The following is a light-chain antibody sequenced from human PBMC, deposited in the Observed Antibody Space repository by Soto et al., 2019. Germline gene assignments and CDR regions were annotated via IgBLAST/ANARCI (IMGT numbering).Light chain of an antibody. CDR3: ATWDDTLNGYV. CDR1: SSNIGTNT. Sequence: QSALTQPPSASGTPGQRVTISCFGSSSNIGTNTVNWYQQLPGTAPKLLIYINSQRPSGVPDRFSGSNFGTSASLAISGLQSEDEADYYCATWDDTLNGYVFGTGTKV. CDR2: INS. V-gene: IGLV1-44*01. J-gene: IGLJ1*01.